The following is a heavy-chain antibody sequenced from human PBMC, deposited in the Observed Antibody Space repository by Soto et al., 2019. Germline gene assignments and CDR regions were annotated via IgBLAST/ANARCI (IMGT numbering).Heavy chain of an antibody. Sequence: QVQLQESGPGLVKPSETLSLTCTVSGGSVSSGSYYWSWIRQPPGKGLEWIGYIYYSGSTNYNPSLKSRVTIAVDTSKNQFSLKLSSVNAADTAVYYCARDYCGGDCYSKGWYFDLWGRGTLVTVSS. CDR1: GGSVSSGSYY. D-gene: IGHD2-21*02. CDR2: IYYSGST. V-gene: IGHV4-61*01. J-gene: IGHJ2*01. CDR3: ARDYCGGDCYSKGWYFDL.